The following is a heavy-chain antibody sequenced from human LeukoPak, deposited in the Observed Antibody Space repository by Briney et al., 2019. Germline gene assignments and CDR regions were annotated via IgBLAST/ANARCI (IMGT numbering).Heavy chain of an antibody. D-gene: IGHD6-13*01. CDR1: GGSFSGYY. CDR3: ARVKTPGVRQRLLAAAGATDY. V-gene: IGHV4-34*01. J-gene: IGHJ4*02. CDR2: INHSGST. Sequence: SETLSLTCAVYGGSFSGYYWSWIRQPPGKGLEWIGEINHSGSTNYNPSLKSRVTISVDTSKNQFSLKLSSVTAADTAVYYCARVKTPGVRQRLLAAAGATDYWGQGTLVTVSS.